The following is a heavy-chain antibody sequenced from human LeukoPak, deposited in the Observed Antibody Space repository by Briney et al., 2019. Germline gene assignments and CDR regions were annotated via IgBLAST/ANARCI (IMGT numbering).Heavy chain of an antibody. J-gene: IGHJ5*02. D-gene: IGHD6-13*01. CDR1: GGSISSGGYY. CDR2: IYYSGST. V-gene: IGHV4-31*03. Sequence: SQTLSLTCTASGGSISSGGYYWSWIRQHPGKGLEWIGYIYYSGSTYYNPSLKSRVTISVDTSKNQFSLKLSSVTAADTAVYYCARDYRSIAAAGANWFDPWGQGTLVTVSS. CDR3: ARDYRSIAAAGANWFDP.